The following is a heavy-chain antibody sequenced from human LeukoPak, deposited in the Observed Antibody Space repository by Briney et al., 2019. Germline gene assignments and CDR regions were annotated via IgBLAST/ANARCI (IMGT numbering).Heavy chain of an antibody. Sequence: ASVKVSCKASGYTFTGYYMHWVRQAPGQGLEWMGWINPNSGGTNYAQKFQGRVTMTRDTSISTAYMEPSRLRSDDTAVYYCARDFTHYDFWSGYSIRGSDYYMDVWGKGTTVTVSS. V-gene: IGHV1-2*02. CDR2: INPNSGGT. CDR3: ARDFTHYDFWSGYSIRGSDYYMDV. J-gene: IGHJ6*03. CDR1: GYTFTGYY. D-gene: IGHD3-3*01.